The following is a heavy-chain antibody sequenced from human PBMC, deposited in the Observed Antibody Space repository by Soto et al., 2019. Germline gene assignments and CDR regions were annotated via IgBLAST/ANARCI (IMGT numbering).Heavy chain of an antibody. Sequence: ETLSLTCTVSGGSISSYYWSWIRQPPGKGLEWIGYIYYSGSTNYNPSLKSRVTISVDTSKNQFSLKVTSVTVADTAVYYCAIGSGWKDFDYCGQGTLVTVSS. CDR3: AIGSGWKDFDY. J-gene: IGHJ4*02. V-gene: IGHV4-59*08. D-gene: IGHD3-22*01. CDR2: IYYSGST. CDR1: GGSISSYY.